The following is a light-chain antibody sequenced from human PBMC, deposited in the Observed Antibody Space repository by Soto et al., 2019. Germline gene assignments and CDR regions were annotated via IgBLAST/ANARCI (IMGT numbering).Light chain of an antibody. CDR1: RSNIGTNI. J-gene: IGLJ2*01. CDR2: NNY. V-gene: IGLV1-44*01. Sequence: QSVLTQPPSASGTPGQRVTISCSGSRSNIGTNIVNWYQQLPGMAPKLLIYNNYQRPSGIPDRFSGSKSGTSASLAISGLQSEDEADYYCAAWDDCLNGVVFGGGTKLTVL. CDR3: AAWDDCLNGVV.